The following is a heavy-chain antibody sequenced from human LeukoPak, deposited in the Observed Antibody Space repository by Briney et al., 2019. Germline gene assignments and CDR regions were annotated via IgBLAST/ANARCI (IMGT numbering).Heavy chain of an antibody. CDR3: AKDRSSTSSYYFDY. CDR1: GVSIRNYC. Sequence: SETLSLTCTVSGVSIRNYCWNWIRQPPGKGLEWIGYICDSGNIDYKPSLKSRVTISVDTSKNQFSLKLTSATAADTAVYYCAKDRSSTSSYYFDYWGQGTLVTVSS. J-gene: IGHJ4*02. D-gene: IGHD2-2*01. V-gene: IGHV4-59*01. CDR2: ICDSGNI.